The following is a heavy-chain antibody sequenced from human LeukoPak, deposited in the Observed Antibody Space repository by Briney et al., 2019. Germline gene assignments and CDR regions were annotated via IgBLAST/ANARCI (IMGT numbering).Heavy chain of an antibody. D-gene: IGHD6-19*01. CDR2: IYHSGST. V-gene: IGHV4-59*01. CDR1: GGSISSYY. Sequence: PSETLSLTCTVSGGSISSYYWSWIRQPPGKGLEWIGYIYHSGSTNYNPSLKSRVTISVDTSKNQFSLKLSSVTAADTAVYYCARVVAGIAVYWGQGTLVTVSS. J-gene: IGHJ4*02. CDR3: ARVVAGIAVY.